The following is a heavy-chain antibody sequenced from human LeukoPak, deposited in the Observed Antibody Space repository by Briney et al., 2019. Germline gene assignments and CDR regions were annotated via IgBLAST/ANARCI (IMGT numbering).Heavy chain of an antibody. J-gene: IGHJ5*01. CDR3: ARHLSSSTRITFGGVIVNRYKVRGFDS. CDR2: IYHSGST. D-gene: IGHD3-16*02. V-gene: IGHV4-34*01. CDR1: GGSFSGYY. Sequence: SETLSLTCAVSGGSFSGYYWNWIRQPPGKGLEWIGAIYHSGSTNYNPYPKSRVTISVDTTKNQFSLMLSSVTAAETAVYYCARHLSSSTRITFGGVIVNRYKVRGFDSWGQGTLVTVSS.